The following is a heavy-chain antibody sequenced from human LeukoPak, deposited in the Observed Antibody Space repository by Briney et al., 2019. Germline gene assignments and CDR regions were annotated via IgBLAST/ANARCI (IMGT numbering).Heavy chain of an antibody. CDR2: IYYSGST. J-gene: IGHJ4*02. CDR1: GYSISSGDYY. Sequence: SETLSLTCAVSGYSISSGDYYWSWIRQPPGKGLEWIGYIYYSGSTYYNPSLKSRVTISVDTSKNQFSQKLSSVTAADTAVYYCARAAIKLYSYPFDYWGQGTLVTVSS. V-gene: IGHV4-30-4*08. D-gene: IGHD5-18*01. CDR3: ARAAIKLYSYPFDY.